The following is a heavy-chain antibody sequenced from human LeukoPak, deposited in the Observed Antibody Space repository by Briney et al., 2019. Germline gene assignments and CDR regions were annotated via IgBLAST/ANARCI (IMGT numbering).Heavy chain of an antibody. CDR2: IYYSGST. CDR3: AREMDDYGGNRSFDY. CDR1: GASVSSTTYY. J-gene: IGHJ4*02. D-gene: IGHD4-23*01. Sequence: PSETLSLTCTVSGASVSSTTYYWVWIRQPPGRGLDWIGSIYYSGSTYYNPSLKSRVTISVATSRNQFSLKLSSVTAADTAVYYCAREMDDYGGNRSFDYWGQGTLVTVSS. V-gene: IGHV4-39*07.